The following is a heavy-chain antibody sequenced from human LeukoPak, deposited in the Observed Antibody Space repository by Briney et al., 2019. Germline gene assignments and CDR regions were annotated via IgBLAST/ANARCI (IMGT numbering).Heavy chain of an antibody. Sequence: GGSLRLSCAASGFTFSSYSMNWVRQAPGKGLEWVSSISSSSGYIYYADSVKGRFTISRDNAKNSLYLQMNSLRAEDTAVYYCARRNQYGSGSYMDYWGQGTLVTVSS. D-gene: IGHD3-10*01. CDR3: ARRNQYGSGSYMDY. CDR1: GFTFSSYS. CDR2: ISSSSGYI. J-gene: IGHJ4*02. V-gene: IGHV3-21*01.